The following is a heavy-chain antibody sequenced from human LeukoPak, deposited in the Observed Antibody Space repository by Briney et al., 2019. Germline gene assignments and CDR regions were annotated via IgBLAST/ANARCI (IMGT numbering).Heavy chain of an antibody. V-gene: IGHV4-34*01. CDR1: GGSFSGYY. CDR2: INHSGST. Sequence: SETLSLTCAVYGGSFSGYYWSWIRQPPGKGLEWIGEINHSGSTNYNPSLKSRVTISVDTSKNQFSLKLSSVTAADTAVYYCARESAVASYYMDVWGKETTVTVSS. J-gene: IGHJ6*03. CDR3: ARESAVASYYMDV.